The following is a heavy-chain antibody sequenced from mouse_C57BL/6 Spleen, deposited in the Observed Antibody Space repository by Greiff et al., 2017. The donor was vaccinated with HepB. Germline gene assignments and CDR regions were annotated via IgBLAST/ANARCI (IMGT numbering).Heavy chain of an antibody. V-gene: IGHV1-26*01. Sequence: VQLQQSGPELVKPGASVKISCKASGYTFTDYYMYWVKQSHGKSLEWIGDINPNNGGTSYNQKFKGKATLTVDKSSSTAYMELRSLTSEDSAVYYCAREGYTWFAYWGQGTLVTVSA. J-gene: IGHJ3*01. CDR1: GYTFTDYY. D-gene: IGHD2-2*01. CDR2: INPNNGGT. CDR3: AREGYTWFAY.